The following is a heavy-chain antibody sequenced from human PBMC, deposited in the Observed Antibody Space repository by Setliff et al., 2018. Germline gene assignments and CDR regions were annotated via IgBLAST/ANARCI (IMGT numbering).Heavy chain of an antibody. D-gene: IGHD3-3*01. CDR2: IYYSGST. V-gene: IGHV4-39*07. CDR1: GGSISSSSYY. Sequence: SETLSLTCTVSGGSISSSSYYWGWIRQPPGKGLEWIGSIYYSGSTYYNPSLKSRVTISVDASKNQFSLKLSSVTAADTAVYYCASRATYYNFWSGYYLYWGQGTLVTVSS. J-gene: IGHJ4*02. CDR3: ASRATYYNFWSGYYLY.